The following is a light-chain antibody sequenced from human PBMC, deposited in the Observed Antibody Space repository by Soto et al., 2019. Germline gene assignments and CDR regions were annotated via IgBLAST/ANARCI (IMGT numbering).Light chain of an antibody. V-gene: IGKV3-15*01. CDR1: QSVSSR. CDR2: DAS. Sequence: ETVMTQSPATLSVSPGERATLSCMASQSVSSRLAWYQQKPGQAPRLLIYDASTRATGTPARFSGSGSGTEFTLTISSLQSEDFAVYFCQQYNNWPPITFGQGTRLEIK. CDR3: QQYNNWPPIT. J-gene: IGKJ5*01.